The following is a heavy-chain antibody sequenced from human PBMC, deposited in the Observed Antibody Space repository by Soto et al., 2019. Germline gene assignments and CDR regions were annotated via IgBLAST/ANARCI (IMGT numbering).Heavy chain of an antibody. D-gene: IGHD3-10*01. V-gene: IGHV1-3*01. CDR3: ARVAPSGGSVPRFDP. Sequence: QVQLVQSGAEVKEPGASVRVSCKAFGYTFTAYNIHWLRQAPGQGLEWMGWINAGNGNTRSSRKFQGRVIITRDTSATTAYLEVDRLRSEDTAISYCARVAPSGGSVPRFDPWGQGTLLTVSS. CDR1: GYTFTAYN. J-gene: IGHJ5*02. CDR2: INAGNGNT.